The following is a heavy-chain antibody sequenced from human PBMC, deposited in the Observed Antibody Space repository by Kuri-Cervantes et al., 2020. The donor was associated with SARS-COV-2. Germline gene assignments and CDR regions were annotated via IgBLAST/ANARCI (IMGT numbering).Heavy chain of an antibody. V-gene: IGHV3-13*01. CDR2: ITDAGAE. CDR1: GFTFSNYD. D-gene: IGHD6-13*01. J-gene: IGHJ3*01. Sequence: GGSLRLSCAASGFTFSNYDIHWVRQVPGKGLEWVSAITDAGAEFHAGSVRGGFTVSRENAKTAAYLQMNSLTADDPAVYYCAKEGIASYDPLDVWGLGTMVTVSS. CDR3: AKEGIASYDPLDV.